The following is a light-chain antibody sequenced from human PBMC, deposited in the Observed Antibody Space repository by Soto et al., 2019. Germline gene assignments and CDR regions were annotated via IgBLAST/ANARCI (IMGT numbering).Light chain of an antibody. CDR2: AAS. CDR3: QKHHHGGPLT. J-gene: IGKJ4*01. V-gene: IGKV1-27*01. CDR1: EGFSNY. Sequence: DIQMTQSPSSLSASIGDRVTITCRASEGFSNYLAWFQQKPGKAPTLLIDAASTLQSGVPSWFSGSGSGTDFTLTINILQPEDVATYYAQKHHHGGPLTFGGETKVEIK.